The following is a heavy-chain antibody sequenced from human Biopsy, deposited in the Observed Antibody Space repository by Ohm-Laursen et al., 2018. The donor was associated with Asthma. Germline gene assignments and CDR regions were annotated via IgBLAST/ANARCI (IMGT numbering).Heavy chain of an antibody. J-gene: IGHJ4*02. V-gene: IGHV1-18*04. Sequence: ASVKVSCKASGYTFRSYGVSWMRQAPGQGLEWMGWISPFTGDTHFGQKFQGRVTMTTDTSTDTAYMELRSLRSDDTAVYYCARHPYNFGGFDYWGQGSLVLASS. CDR1: GYTFRSYG. CDR2: ISPFTGDT. D-gene: IGHD5-24*01. CDR3: ARHPYNFGGFDY.